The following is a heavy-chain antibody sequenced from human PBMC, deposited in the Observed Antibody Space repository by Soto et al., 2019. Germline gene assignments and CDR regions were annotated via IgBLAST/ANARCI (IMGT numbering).Heavy chain of an antibody. CDR1: GFTFSSYA. D-gene: IGHD7-27*01. CDR3: AKAHWVNYYYYGMDV. V-gene: IGHV3-23*01. CDR2: ISGSGGST. J-gene: IGHJ6*02. Sequence: PGGSLRLSCAASGFTFSSYAMSWVRQAPGKGLEWVSAISGSGGSTYYADSVKGRFTISRDNSKNTLYLQMNSLRAEDTAVYYCAKAHWVNYYYYGMDVWGQGTTVTVPS.